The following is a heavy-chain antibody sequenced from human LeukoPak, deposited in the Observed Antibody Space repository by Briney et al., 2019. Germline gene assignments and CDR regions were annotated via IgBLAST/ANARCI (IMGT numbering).Heavy chain of an antibody. Sequence: PGGSLRLSCAASGFTFDNYAMHWVRQAPGKGLEWVSGISCSSGSIGDADSVKGRFTISRDNAKNSLYLQINSQRAEDTALYYCATLGIAVAGTDYWGQGTLVTVSS. D-gene: IGHD6-19*01. CDR3: ATLGIAVAGTDY. V-gene: IGHV3-9*01. J-gene: IGHJ4*02. CDR2: ISCSSGSI. CDR1: GFTFDNYA.